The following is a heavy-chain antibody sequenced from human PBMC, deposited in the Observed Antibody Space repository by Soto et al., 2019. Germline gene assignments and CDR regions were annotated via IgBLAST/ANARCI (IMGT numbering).Heavy chain of an antibody. Sequence: GGSLSLSCAASGFTFSSYEMNWVRQAPGKGLEWVSYISSSGSTIYYADSVKGRFTISRDNAKNSLYLQMNSLRAEDTAVYYCARDRVPYYYDSSGYGAFDIWGQGTMVTVSS. V-gene: IGHV3-48*03. CDR3: ARDRVPYYYDSSGYGAFDI. CDR1: GFTFSSYE. CDR2: ISSSGSTI. J-gene: IGHJ3*02. D-gene: IGHD3-22*01.